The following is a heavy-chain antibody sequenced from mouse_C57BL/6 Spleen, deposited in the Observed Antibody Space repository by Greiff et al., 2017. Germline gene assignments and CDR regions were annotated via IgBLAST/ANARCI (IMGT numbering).Heavy chain of an antibody. J-gene: IGHJ1*03. CDR1: GYTFTSYW. CDR3: AASRISYWYFDV. V-gene: IGHV1-61*01. CDR2: IYPSDSET. Sequence: VQLQQPGAELVRPGSSVKLSCKASGYTFTSYWMDWVKQRPGQGLEWIGNIYPSDSETHYNQKFKDKATLTVDKSSSTAYMQLSSLTSEDSAVYYCAASRISYWYFDVWGTGTTVTVSS.